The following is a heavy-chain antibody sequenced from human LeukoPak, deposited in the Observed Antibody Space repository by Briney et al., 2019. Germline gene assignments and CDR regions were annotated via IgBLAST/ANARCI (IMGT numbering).Heavy chain of an antibody. CDR3: AKARLPRHELGNFYFDY. CDR1: GFTFTSYG. D-gene: IGHD7-27*01. J-gene: IGHJ4*02. V-gene: IGHV3-30*18. Sequence: QAGGSLRLSCAASGFTFTSYGMHWVRQAPGKGLEWVAVVSYDGTSIYYADSVKGRFTISRDNSKNTLYLQMNSLIREDTAVYYCAKARLPRHELGNFYFDYWGQGILVTVSS. CDR2: VSYDGTSI.